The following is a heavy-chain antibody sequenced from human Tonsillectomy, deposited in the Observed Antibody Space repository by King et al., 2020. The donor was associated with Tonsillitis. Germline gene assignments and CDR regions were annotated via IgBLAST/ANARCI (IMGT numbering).Heavy chain of an antibody. V-gene: IGHV3-48*04. CDR1: GFTFSSYS. CDR3: ARDDPVPVLRYYGMDV. Sequence: VQLVESGGGLVQPGGSLRLSCAASGFTFSSYSMNWVRQAPGKGLEWVSYTSSSSSTIHYADSVKGRFTISRDNAKNSLYLQMNSLRAEDTAVYYCARDDPVPVLRYYGMDVWGQGTTVTVSS. D-gene: IGHD4-17*01. J-gene: IGHJ6*02. CDR2: TSSSSSTI.